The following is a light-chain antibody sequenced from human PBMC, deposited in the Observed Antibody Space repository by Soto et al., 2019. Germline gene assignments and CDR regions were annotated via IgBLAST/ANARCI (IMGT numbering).Light chain of an antibody. J-gene: IGKJ2*01. CDR1: QSVGSSY. V-gene: IGKV3-20*01. CDR3: QQYGNSVPYT. CDR2: GAS. Sequence: EIVFTQSPGTLSLSPGERATLSCRASQSVGSSYLAWYQQKPGQAPRLLIYGASSRATGIPDRCSGSRSGTDFTLTISRLEPEDFAVYYCQQYGNSVPYTFGQGTKVDI.